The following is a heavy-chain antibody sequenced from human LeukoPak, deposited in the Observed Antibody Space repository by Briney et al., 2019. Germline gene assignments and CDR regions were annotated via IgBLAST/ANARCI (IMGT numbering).Heavy chain of an antibody. Sequence: GGSLRLSCAASGFTFSNYSMNWVRQAPGKGLEWVSSISSSSTDIYYGDSVKGRFAISRDNAKNSLYLQMNSLRTEDTAVYYCATSRGSTSGYRALELPRSPVDWGQGTLVTVSS. CDR3: ATSRGSTSGYRALELPRSPVD. CDR1: GFTFSNYS. V-gene: IGHV3-21*01. J-gene: IGHJ4*02. D-gene: IGHD5-18*01. CDR2: ISSSSTDI.